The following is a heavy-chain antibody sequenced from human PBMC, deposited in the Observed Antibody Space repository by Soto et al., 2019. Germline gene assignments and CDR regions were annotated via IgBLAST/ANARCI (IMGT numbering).Heavy chain of an antibody. J-gene: IGHJ4*02. CDR1: GGSLGSSGYY. Sequence: SETLSLTCTVSGGSLGSSGYYWGWIRQSPGKGLEWIGNIYYSGNTFYNPSLKSRVTISVDTSMNQIYLHLSAVTAADTAIFYCASIAAPGTTHFDFWGQGTLVTV. V-gene: IGHV4-39*01. CDR3: ASIAAPGTTHFDF. D-gene: IGHD6-13*01. CDR2: IYYSGNT.